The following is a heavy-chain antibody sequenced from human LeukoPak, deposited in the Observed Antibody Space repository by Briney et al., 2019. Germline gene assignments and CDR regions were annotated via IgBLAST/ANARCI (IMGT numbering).Heavy chain of an antibody. Sequence: SETLSLTCTVSGGSISSYYWSWIRQPPGKGLEWIGYIYYSGSTNYNPSLKRRVTISVDTSKNQFSLKLSSVTAADTAVYYCARDEWEDAFDIWGQGTMVTVSS. V-gene: IGHV4-59*01. CDR2: IYYSGST. D-gene: IGHD1-26*01. J-gene: IGHJ3*02. CDR3: ARDEWEDAFDI. CDR1: GGSISSYY.